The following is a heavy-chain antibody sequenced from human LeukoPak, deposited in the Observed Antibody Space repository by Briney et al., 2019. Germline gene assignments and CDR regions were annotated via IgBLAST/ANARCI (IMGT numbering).Heavy chain of an antibody. Sequence: SETLSLTCTVSGGSISSGSYSWSWIRQPAGKGLEWIGHIYISGSTNSNPSLKSRVTISVDTSKNQFSLKLSSVTAADTAVYYCARVIVAVPAAMGYYYYMDVWGKGTTVTVSS. V-gene: IGHV4-61*09. CDR2: IYISGST. CDR1: GGSISSGSYS. D-gene: IGHD2-2*01. J-gene: IGHJ6*03. CDR3: ARVIVAVPAAMGYYYYMDV.